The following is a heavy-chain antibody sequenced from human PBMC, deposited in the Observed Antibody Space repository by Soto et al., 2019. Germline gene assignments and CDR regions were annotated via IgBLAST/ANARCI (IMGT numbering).Heavy chain of an antibody. J-gene: IGHJ4*02. CDR3: ARGRYGDY. V-gene: IGHV1-18*01. D-gene: IGHD1-1*01. CDR1: GYTFTSYG. CDR2: ISAPNGNT. Sequence: QVHLVQSGAEVKKPGASVKVSCKGSGYTFTSYGITWVRQAPGQGLEWMGWISAPNGNTNYAQKLQGRVTVTREPSTSTAYMELRSLRSDDTAVYYCARGRYGDYWGQGALVTVSS.